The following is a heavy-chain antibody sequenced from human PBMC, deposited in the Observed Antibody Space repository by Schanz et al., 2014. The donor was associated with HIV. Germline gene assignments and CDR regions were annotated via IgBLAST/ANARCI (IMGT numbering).Heavy chain of an antibody. V-gene: IGHV4-30-2*01. D-gene: IGHD2-21*02. Sequence: QLQLQESGPGLVNPSQTLSLTCAVSGGSISSADYSWSWIRLPPGKGLEWIGNIDRSGSTYSNPALKSRVTISTHMSKNQFSQKLTSGAAADTAVYFCARGDFGGNSVDYWGHGNLVTVSS. CDR3: ARGDFGGNSVDY. CDR2: IDRSGST. J-gene: IGHJ4*01. CDR1: GGSISSADYS.